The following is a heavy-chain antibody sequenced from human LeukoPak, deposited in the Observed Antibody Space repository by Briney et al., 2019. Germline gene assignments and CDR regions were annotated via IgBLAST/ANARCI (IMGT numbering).Heavy chain of an antibody. CDR3: AKDRHYYDSSGYYTY. CDR1: GFTFSSYG. J-gene: IGHJ4*02. D-gene: IGHD3-22*01. V-gene: IGHV3-30*02. Sequence: GGSLRLSCAASGFTFSSYGTHWVRQAPGKGLEWVAFIRYDGSNKYYADSVKGRFTISRDNSKNTLYLQMNSLRAEDTAVYYCAKDRHYYDSSGYYTYWGQGTLVTVSS. CDR2: IRYDGSNK.